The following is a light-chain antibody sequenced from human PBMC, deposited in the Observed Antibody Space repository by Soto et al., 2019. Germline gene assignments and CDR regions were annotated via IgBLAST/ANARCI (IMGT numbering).Light chain of an antibody. Sequence: QSVLTQPPSASGSPGQSVTISCTGTSRDVGGYHYVSWYQQHPGKAPKLMIYEVSKRPSGVPDRFSGSKSGNTASLTVSGLQAEDEADYYCSSYAGSNNLVFGGGTKLTVL. V-gene: IGLV2-8*01. CDR1: SRDVGGYHY. CDR2: EVS. J-gene: IGLJ2*01. CDR3: SSYAGSNNLV.